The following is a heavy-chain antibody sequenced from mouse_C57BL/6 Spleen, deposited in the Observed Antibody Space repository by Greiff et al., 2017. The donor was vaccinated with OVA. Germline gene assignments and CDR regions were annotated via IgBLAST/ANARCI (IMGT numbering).Heavy chain of an antibody. J-gene: IGHJ1*03. V-gene: IGHV1-52*01. D-gene: IGHD2-1*01. CDR3: ARDYYGYFDV. CDR1: GYTFTSYW. CDR2: IDPSDSEA. Sequence: QVQLQQSGAELVRPGSSVKLSCKASGYTFTSYWMHWVKQRPIQGLEWIGNIDPSDSEAHYNQKFKDKATLTVDKSSSTAYMQLSSLTSEDSAVYYCARDYYGYFDVWGTGTTVTVSS.